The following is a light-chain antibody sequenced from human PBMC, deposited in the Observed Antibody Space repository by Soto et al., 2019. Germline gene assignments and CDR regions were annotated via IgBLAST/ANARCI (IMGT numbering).Light chain of an antibody. CDR3: QQYSGSLWT. Sequence: EIVLTQSPGTLSLSPGESASLSCRASQIISSSYLAWYQHKPGQAPRLLIYGASSRATGIPDRFSGSGSGTDFTLTISRLEPEDFAVYYCQQYSGSLWTFGQGTKVDIK. V-gene: IGKV3-20*01. CDR2: GAS. J-gene: IGKJ1*01. CDR1: QIISSSY.